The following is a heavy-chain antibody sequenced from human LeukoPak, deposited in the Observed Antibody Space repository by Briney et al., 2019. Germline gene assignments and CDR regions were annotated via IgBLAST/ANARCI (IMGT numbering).Heavy chain of an antibody. V-gene: IGHV3-30*03. J-gene: IGHJ4*02. CDR3: ARAGNIRFDY. Sequence: GGSLRLSCAASGFTFSNYVMHWVRQAPGKGLEWVALISHDGSDKYYADSVKGRFTISRDNSKNTLYLQMNSLRAEDTAVYYCARAGNIRFDYWGQGTLVTVSS. CDR2: ISHDGSDK. CDR1: GFTFSNYV. D-gene: IGHD1/OR15-1a*01.